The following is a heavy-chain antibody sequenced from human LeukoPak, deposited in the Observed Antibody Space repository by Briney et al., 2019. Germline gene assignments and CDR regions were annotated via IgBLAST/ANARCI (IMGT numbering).Heavy chain of an antibody. Sequence: GGSLRLSCAASGFTFSNYWMSWVRQAPGKGLEWVANIKQDVSEKYYVNSVKGRFTISRDNAKNSLYLQMNSLRAEDTAIYYCAREDDGNYEDYWGQGTLVTVSS. D-gene: IGHD3-3*01. CDR3: AREDDGNYEDY. J-gene: IGHJ4*02. CDR2: IKQDVSEK. V-gene: IGHV3-7*01. CDR1: GFTFSNYW.